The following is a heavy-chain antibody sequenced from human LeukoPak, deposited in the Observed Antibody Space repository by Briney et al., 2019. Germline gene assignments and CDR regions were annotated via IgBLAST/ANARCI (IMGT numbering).Heavy chain of an antibody. Sequence: PSETLSLTCTVSGGSISSYYWSWIRQPPGKGLEWIGYIYYSGSTNYNPSLKSRVTISVDTSKNQFSLKLSSVTAADTAVYYCARGVGVVTAIPYYYYYYMDVWGKGTTVTVSS. D-gene: IGHD2-21*02. CDR1: GGSISSYY. CDR3: ARGVGVVTAIPYYYYYYMDV. J-gene: IGHJ6*03. V-gene: IGHV4-59*01. CDR2: IYYSGST.